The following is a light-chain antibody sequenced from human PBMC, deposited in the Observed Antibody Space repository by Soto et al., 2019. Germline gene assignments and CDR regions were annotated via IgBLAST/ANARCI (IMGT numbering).Light chain of an antibody. CDR1: QGVSSY. CDR2: DAS. J-gene: IGKJ2*01. Sequence: EIVLTQSPATLSLSPGERATLSCRASQGVSSYLAWYQQKPGQAPRLLIYDASNRATGIPARFSGSGSGTDFTLTISSLEPEDFAVYYCQQRRYWPRTFGQGTKLEIK. CDR3: QQRRYWPRT. V-gene: IGKV3-11*01.